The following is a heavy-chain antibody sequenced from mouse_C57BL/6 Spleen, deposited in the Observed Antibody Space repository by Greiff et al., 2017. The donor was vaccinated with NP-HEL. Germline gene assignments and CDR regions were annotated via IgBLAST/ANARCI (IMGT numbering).Heavy chain of an antibody. CDR2: INPNNGGT. Sequence: VQLQQSGPELVKPGASVKMSCKASGYTFTDYNMHWVKQSHGKSLEWIGYINPNNGGTSYNQKFKGKATLTVNKSSSTAYLELRSLTSEDSAVYYCAREENSSCYLDYWGQGTTLTVSS. J-gene: IGHJ2*01. V-gene: IGHV1-22*01. CDR1: GYTFTDYN. D-gene: IGHD3-2*02. CDR3: AREENSSCYLDY.